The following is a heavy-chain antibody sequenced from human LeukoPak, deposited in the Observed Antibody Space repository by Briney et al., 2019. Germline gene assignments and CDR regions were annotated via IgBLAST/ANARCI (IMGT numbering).Heavy chain of an antibody. J-gene: IGHJ4*02. CDR1: GYTFTGYY. CDR3: ARVATIRSRPSLVVAATYSY. D-gene: IGHD2-15*01. V-gene: IGHV1-2*02. Sequence: GASVKVSCKASGYTFTGYYMHWVRQAPGQGLEWMGWINPNSGGTNYAQRFQGRVTMTRDTSISTAYMELSRLRSDDTAVYYCARVATIRSRPSLVVAATYSYWGQGTLVTVSS. CDR2: INPNSGGT.